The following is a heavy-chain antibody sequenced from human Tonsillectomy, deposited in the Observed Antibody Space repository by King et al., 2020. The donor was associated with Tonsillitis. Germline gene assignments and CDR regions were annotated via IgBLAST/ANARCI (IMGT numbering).Heavy chain of an antibody. CDR1: GFTFSSYS. CDR3: ARGLQLDAFDI. CDR2: ISSSSSYI. V-gene: IGHV3-21*01. D-gene: IGHD5-18*01. J-gene: IGHJ3*02. Sequence: VQLVESGGGLVKPGGSLRLSCAASGFTFSSYSMNWVRQAPGKGLEWVSSISSSSSYIYYADSVKGRFTISRDNAKNSLYLQMNSLRAEETAVYYCARGLQLDAFDIWGQGTMVTVSS.